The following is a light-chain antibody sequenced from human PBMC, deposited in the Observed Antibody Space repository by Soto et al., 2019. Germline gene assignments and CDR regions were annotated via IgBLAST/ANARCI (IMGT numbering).Light chain of an antibody. CDR3: SSYTSTNTLI. Sequence: QSALTQPASVSGSPGLSITISCTGTSSDIGGYNFVSWSQQHPGKAPKLTIYEVTNRPSGVSNRFSGSKSGNTASLTISGLQAEDEADYYCSSYTSTNTLIFGGGTKLTVL. CDR1: SSDIGGYNF. CDR2: EVT. J-gene: IGLJ2*01. V-gene: IGLV2-14*01.